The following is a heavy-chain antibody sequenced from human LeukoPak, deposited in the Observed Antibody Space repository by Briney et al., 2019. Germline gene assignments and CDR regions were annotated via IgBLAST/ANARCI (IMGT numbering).Heavy chain of an antibody. CDR2: ISAYNGNT. CDR3: ARVRKQMMFDP. Sequence: ASVKVSCRASGYTFTSYGISWVRQAPGQGLEWMGWISAYNGNTNYAQKLQGRVTMTTDTSTSTAYMELRSLRSDDTAAYYCARVRKQMMFDPWGQGTLVTVSS. J-gene: IGHJ5*02. D-gene: IGHD3-16*01. CDR1: GYTFTSYG. V-gene: IGHV1-18*01.